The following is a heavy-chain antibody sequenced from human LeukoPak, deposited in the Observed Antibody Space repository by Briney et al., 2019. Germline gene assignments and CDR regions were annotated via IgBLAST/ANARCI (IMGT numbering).Heavy chain of an antibody. CDR2: ISSSSTYK. CDR3: AREGGADLGYYYMDV. J-gene: IGHJ6*03. CDR1: EFTFRRYS. V-gene: IGHV3-21*01. Sequence: GGSLRLSCEASEFTFRRYSMNWVRQAPGKGLEWVSSISSSSTYKYYADSVKGRFTISRDNARNSLYLQMNNLRAEDTAVYYCAREGGADLGYYYMDVWGKGTTVIVS. D-gene: IGHD2-21*02.